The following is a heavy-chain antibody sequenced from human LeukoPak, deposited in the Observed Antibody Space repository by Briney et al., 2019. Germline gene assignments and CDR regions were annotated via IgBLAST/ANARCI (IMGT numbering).Heavy chain of an antibody. CDR2: IKQDGSEK. CDR1: GFTFSSYW. J-gene: IGHJ6*03. CDR3: ARDYGDYAYYYYYYYMDV. Sequence: GGSLRLSCAASGFTFSSYWMSWVRQAPGKGLEWVANIKQDGSEKYYVDSVKGRFTISRDNAKNSLYLQMNSLRAEDTAVYYCARDYGDYAYYYYYYYMDVWGKGTTVTISS. D-gene: IGHD4-17*01. V-gene: IGHV3-7*01.